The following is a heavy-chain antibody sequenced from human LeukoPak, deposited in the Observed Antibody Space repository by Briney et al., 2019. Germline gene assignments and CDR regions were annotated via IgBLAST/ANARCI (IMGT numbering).Heavy chain of an antibody. V-gene: IGHV4-59*01. J-gene: IGHJ4*02. D-gene: IGHD3-16*01. CDR2: IYYTGST. Sequence: SETLSRTCAVSGGSIGSYYWSWIRQPPGKGLEWIGYIYYTGSTNYNPSLQSRVTISVDTSKNQFSLRLSSVTAADTAVYYCARDLSASYGPLDYWGQGTLVTVSS. CDR3: ARDLSASYGPLDY. CDR1: GGSIGSYY.